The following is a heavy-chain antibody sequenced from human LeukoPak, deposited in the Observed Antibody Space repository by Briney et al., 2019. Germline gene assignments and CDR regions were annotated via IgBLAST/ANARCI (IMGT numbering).Heavy chain of an antibody. CDR1: GFTVSSKY. V-gene: IGHV3-53*01. D-gene: IGHD3-10*01. Sequence: GGSLRLSCAASGFTVSSKYVSWVRQAPGKGLEWVSVIYSGGDTYYADSVKGRFTISRDNSKNMLYLQMNSLRVEDTAVYYCARSRGFFDCWGQGTLVTVSS. J-gene: IGHJ4*02. CDR3: ARSRGFFDC. CDR2: IYSGGDT.